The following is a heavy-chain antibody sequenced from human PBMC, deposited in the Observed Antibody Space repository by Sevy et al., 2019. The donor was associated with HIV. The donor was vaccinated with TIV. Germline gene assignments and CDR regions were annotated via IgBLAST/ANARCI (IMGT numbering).Heavy chain of an antibody. CDR3: AGEGILTGVGLSDY. CDR2: IYYNGDT. D-gene: IGHD3-9*01. J-gene: IGHJ4*02. Sequence: SETLSLTCTVSGGSIHSYYWSWIRQPPGKGLEWIGYIYYNGDTNSNPSLRRRLTMSVDTSKNQFSLKLTSVTAADTAVYYCAGEGILTGVGLSDYWGQGALVTVSS. CDR1: GGSIHSYY. V-gene: IGHV4-59*01.